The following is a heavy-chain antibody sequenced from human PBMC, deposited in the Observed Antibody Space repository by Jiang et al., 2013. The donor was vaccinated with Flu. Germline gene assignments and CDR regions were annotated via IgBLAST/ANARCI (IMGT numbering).Heavy chain of an antibody. Sequence: TFRSYGMHWVRQAPGKGLEWVAIISYDGSTKKYGDSVKGRFTISRDNSKNTLYLQMNSLRHEDTAVYYCTSTGESSSFRGYFDYWGQGTLVTVSS. CDR3: TSTGESSSFRGYFDY. D-gene: IGHD6-13*01. V-gene: IGHV3-30*03. J-gene: IGHJ4*02. CDR2: ISYDGSTK. CDR1: TFRSYG.